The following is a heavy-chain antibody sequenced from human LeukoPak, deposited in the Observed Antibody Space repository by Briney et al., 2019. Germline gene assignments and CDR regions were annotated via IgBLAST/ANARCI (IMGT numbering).Heavy chain of an antibody. J-gene: IGHJ6*03. CDR3: VRAVEVVPGTMGAYYYYYMDV. V-gene: IGHV3-74*01. CDR1: GFTITNQW. Sequence: GGSLRLSCAASGFTITNQWMHWVRQAPGKGLGWVSRITTYRRRTDYTASVQGPFTISRDNFTTTLYLQMNPLSPDDTAVYYCVRAVEVVPGTMGAYYYYYMDVWGKGTTVTVSS. D-gene: IGHD2-2*01. CDR2: ITTYRRRT.